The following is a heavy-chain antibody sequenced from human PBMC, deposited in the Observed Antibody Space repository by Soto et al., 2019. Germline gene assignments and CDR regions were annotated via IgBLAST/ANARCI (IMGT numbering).Heavy chain of an antibody. V-gene: IGHV1-18*04. CDR3: ARAGHYGDDDAFDM. Sequence: QVQLVQSGAEVKKPGASVKVSCRASGYTLTNYAVNWVRQAPGQGLEWMGWLSAYNGNRDYAQKFQGRVSMTTDTSSSTAYMELRTLRSDDGAVYYCARAGHYGDDDAFDMWGLGTMVIVSS. J-gene: IGHJ3*02. D-gene: IGHD2-21*02. CDR2: LSAYNGNR. CDR1: GYTLTNYA.